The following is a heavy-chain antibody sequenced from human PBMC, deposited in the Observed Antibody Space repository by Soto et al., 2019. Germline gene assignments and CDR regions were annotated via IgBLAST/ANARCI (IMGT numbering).Heavy chain of an antibody. Sequence: PGGSLRLSCAASGFTFSGYGMHWVRQAPGKGLEWVAVISYDGSNKYYADSVKGRFTISRDNSKNTLYLQMNSLRAEDTAVYYCAKDFGYSYGQQNFDYWGQGTLVTVSS. CDR3: AKDFGYSYGQQNFDY. D-gene: IGHD5-18*01. V-gene: IGHV3-30*18. J-gene: IGHJ4*02. CDR1: GFTFSGYG. CDR2: ISYDGSNK.